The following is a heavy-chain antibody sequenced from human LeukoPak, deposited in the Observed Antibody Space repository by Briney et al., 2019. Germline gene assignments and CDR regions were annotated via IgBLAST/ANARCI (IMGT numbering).Heavy chain of an antibody. V-gene: IGHV3-11*04. CDR3: ARADSSGYYSDAFDI. CDR2: ISSGGDTK. D-gene: IGHD3-22*01. Sequence: GGSLRLSCAASEFVFSDYYMSWVRQAPGKGLEWVSYISSGGDTKYYADSVKGRFTISRDNAKNSLYLQMNSLRAEDTAVYYCARADSSGYYSDAFDIWGQGTMVTVSS. CDR1: EFVFSDYY. J-gene: IGHJ3*02.